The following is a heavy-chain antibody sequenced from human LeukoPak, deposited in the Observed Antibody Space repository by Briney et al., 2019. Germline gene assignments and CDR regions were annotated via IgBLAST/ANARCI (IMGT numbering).Heavy chain of an antibody. CDR3: ARGGYYGDYLFDY. CDR2: INHSGST. CDR1: GGSFSGYY. V-gene: IGHV4-34*01. J-gene: IGHJ4*02. D-gene: IGHD4-17*01. Sequence: PSETLSLTCAVYGGSFSGYYWSWIRQPPGKGLEWIGEINHSGSTNYNPSLKSRVTISVDTSKNQFSLKLGSVTAADTAVYYCARGGYYGDYLFDYWGQGTLVTVSS.